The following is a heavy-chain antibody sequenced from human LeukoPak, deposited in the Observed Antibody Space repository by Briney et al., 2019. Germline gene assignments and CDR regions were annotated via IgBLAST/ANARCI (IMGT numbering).Heavy chain of an antibody. CDR1: GGTFSSYA. D-gene: IGHD2-21*02. CDR2: ISAYNGNT. CDR3: ATERRPYCGGDCLPDY. Sequence: ASVKVSCKASGGTFSSYAISWVRQAPGQGLEWMGWISAYNGNTNYAQKLQGRVTMTTDTSTSTAYMELRSLRSDDTAVYYCATERRPYCGGDCLPDYWGQGTLVTVSS. J-gene: IGHJ4*02. V-gene: IGHV1-18*01.